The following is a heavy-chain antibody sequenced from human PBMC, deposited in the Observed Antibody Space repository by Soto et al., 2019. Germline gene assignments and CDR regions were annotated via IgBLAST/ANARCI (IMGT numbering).Heavy chain of an antibody. Sequence: QVQLVQSGAEVKMPGASVKVSCKASGYTFTSYYMHWVRQAPGQGLEWMGIINPSDGSTTYAQKFQGRVTMTRDTSTSTVYMGLSSLRSEDTATHFCARGGHYYDSVAGWFDPWGQGTLVTVSS. V-gene: IGHV1-46*01. CDR3: ARGGHYYDSVAGWFDP. CDR2: INPSDGST. J-gene: IGHJ5*02. CDR1: GYTFTSYY. D-gene: IGHD3-22*01.